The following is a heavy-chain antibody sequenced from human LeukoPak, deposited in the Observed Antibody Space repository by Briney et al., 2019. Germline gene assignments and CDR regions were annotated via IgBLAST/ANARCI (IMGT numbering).Heavy chain of an antibody. J-gene: IGHJ4*02. CDR2: INHSEST. D-gene: IGHD6-13*01. Sequence: SETLSLTCAVYGGSFSGYYWSWIRQPPGKGLEWIGEINHSESTNYNPSLKSRVTISVDTSKNQFSLKLSSVTAADTAVYYCARGTPSRGYISSWYYYKPHFDYWGQGTLVTVSS. CDR3: ARGTPSRGYISSWYYYKPHFDY. CDR1: GGSFSGYY. V-gene: IGHV4-34*01.